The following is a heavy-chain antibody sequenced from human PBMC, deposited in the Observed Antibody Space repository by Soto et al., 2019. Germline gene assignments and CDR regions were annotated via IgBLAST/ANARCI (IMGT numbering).Heavy chain of an antibody. CDR2: IYPGDSDT. V-gene: IGHV5-51*01. Sequence: PGESLKISCKGSGYSFTSYWIGWVRQMPGKGLEWMGIIYPGDSDTRYSPSFQGQVTISADKSISTSYLQWSSLKASDTAMYYCAILQATATTQGYFRGTYYSFGMDVGGQGTMVAVSS. J-gene: IGHJ6*02. CDR3: AILQATATTQGYFRGTYYSFGMDV. D-gene: IGHD4-4*01. CDR1: GYSFTSYW.